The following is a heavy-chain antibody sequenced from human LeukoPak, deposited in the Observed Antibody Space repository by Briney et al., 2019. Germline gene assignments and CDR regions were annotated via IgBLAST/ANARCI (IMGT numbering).Heavy chain of an antibody. Sequence: GGSLEISCKGSGSIFTSYWSGWVRPLPGKGVGGVGIIYPGDSDTRYSPSFQRQVTISADKSISTTYLQWSSLKASDTAMYYCARHPVFGAPPIDYWGQGTLVTVSS. CDR3: ARHPVFGAPPIDY. V-gene: IGHV5-51*01. CDR1: GSIFTSYW. CDR2: IYPGDSDT. J-gene: IGHJ4*02. D-gene: IGHD3-16*01.